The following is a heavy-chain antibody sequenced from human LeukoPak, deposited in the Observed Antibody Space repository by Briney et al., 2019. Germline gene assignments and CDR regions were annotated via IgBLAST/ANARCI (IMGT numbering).Heavy chain of an antibody. V-gene: IGHV4-59*08. CDR1: GGSISSYY. Sequence: SETLSLTCTVSGGSISSYYWSWIRQPPGKGLEWIGYIYYSGSTYYNPSLKSRVTISVDTSKNQFSLKLSSVTAADTAVYYCARARGYDFWSGYYWFDPRGQGTLVTVSS. J-gene: IGHJ5*02. CDR3: ARARGYDFWSGYYWFDP. D-gene: IGHD3-3*01. CDR2: IYYSGST.